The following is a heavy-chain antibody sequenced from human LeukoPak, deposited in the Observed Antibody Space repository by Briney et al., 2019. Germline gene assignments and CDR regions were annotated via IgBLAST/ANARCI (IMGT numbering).Heavy chain of an antibody. CDR3: ARSPNSGYDPFDY. CDR2: INHSGST. D-gene: IGHD5-12*01. V-gene: IGHV4-34*01. CDR1: GGSFSGYY. Sequence: PSETLSLTFAVYGGSFSGYYWSWIRQPPGKGLEWIGEINHSGSTNYNPSLKSRVTISVDTSKNQFSLKLSSVTAADTAVYYCARSPNSGYDPFDYWGQGTLVTVSS. J-gene: IGHJ4*02.